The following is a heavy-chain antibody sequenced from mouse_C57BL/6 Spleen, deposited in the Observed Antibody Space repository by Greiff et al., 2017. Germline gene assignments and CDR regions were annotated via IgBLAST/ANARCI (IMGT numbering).Heavy chain of an antibody. Sequence: ESGPGLVKPSQSLSLTCSVSGYSITSGYYWNWIRQVPGNKLEWMGYISYDGSNNYNPSLKNRISITRDTSKNQFFLKLNAVTTEYTATYYCARAGAYYSNYLDYWGQGTTLTFSS. CDR2: ISYDGSN. V-gene: IGHV3-6*01. CDR1: GYSITSGYY. CDR3: ARAGAYYSNYLDY. J-gene: IGHJ2*01. D-gene: IGHD2-5*01.